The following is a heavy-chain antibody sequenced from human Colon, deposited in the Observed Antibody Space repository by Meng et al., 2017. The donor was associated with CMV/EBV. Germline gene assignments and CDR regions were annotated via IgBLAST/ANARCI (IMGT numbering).Heavy chain of an antibody. J-gene: IGHJ4*02. V-gene: IGHV3-30*18. CDR3: AKDFFRFGAGGCDY. CDR1: GLKLESYG. Sequence: SGLKLESYGMKWVRQEPGKGREWVARIKKEGSSKEKVEDEKGRIKISRDDYKNTLFLKMNSLTVEDTAIYYCAKDFFRFGAGGCDYWGQGTLVTVSS. CDR2: IKKEGSSK. D-gene: IGHD3-16*01.